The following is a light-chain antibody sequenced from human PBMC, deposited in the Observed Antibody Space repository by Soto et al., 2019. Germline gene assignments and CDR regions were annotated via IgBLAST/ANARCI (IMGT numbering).Light chain of an antibody. CDR3: QHYQNWHT. CDR2: GAS. CDR1: QSVSSD. Sequence: ELVMTQSPATLSVSPGERATLSCRARQSVSSDLAWYQQKPGQAPRLLMYGASARAAGIPARFSGSWSGTEFTLTINSLQSEDSAVYYCQHYQNWHTFGGGTKLEIK. J-gene: IGKJ4*01. V-gene: IGKV3-15*01.